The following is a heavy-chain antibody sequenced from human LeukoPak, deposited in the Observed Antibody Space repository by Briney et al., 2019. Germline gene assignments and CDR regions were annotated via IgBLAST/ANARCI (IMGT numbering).Heavy chain of an antibody. CDR3: ASLLEDSSSWYLGY. CDR2: ISSSSSYI. J-gene: IGHJ4*02. CDR1: GFTFSSYS. Sequence: NPGGTLRLSCAASGFTFSSYSMNWVRQAPGKGLEWVSSISSSSSYIYYADSVKGRFTISRDNAKKSLYLQMNSLRAEDTAVYYCASLLEDSSSWYLGYWGQGTLVTVSS. D-gene: IGHD6-13*01. V-gene: IGHV3-21*01.